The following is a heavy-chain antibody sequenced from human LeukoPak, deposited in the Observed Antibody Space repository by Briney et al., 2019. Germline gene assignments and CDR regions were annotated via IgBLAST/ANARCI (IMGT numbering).Heavy chain of an antibody. V-gene: IGHV3-30*18. CDR1: RFTFSNYG. J-gene: IGHJ5*02. Sequence: GGSLRLSCAASRFTFSNYGMHWVRQAPGKGLEWVAVISYDGSNKYYADSVKGRFTISRDNSKNTVYLQMNGLRAEDTAVYYCAKAGGPPSTFRITAAGTFDPWGQGTQVTVSS. D-gene: IGHD6-13*01. CDR3: AKAGGPPSTFRITAAGTFDP. CDR2: ISYDGSNK.